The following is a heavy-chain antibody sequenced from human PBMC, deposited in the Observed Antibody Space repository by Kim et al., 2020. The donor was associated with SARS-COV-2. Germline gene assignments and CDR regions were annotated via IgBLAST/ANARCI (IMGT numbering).Heavy chain of an antibody. V-gene: IGHV3-74*01. CDR1: GFTFSNYW. CDR2: IKRDGTDI. Sequence: GGSLRLSCAASGFTFSNYWMHWVRQAPGKGLVWVSRIKRDGTDIRYADSVKGRFTISRDNAKNTLYLQMNSLRPEDTAVYYCARDLDYGGYSNFDYWGQG. D-gene: IGHD4-17*01. J-gene: IGHJ4*02. CDR3: ARDLDYGGYSNFDY.